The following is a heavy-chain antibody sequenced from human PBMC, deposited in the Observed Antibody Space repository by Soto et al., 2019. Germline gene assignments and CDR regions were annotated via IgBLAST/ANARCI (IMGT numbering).Heavy chain of an antibody. D-gene: IGHD3-10*01. CDR2: ISYDGTSN. CDR1: GFTFGYYA. Sequence: PGGSLRLSCAASGFTFGYYAMHWVRQAPGKGLGWMSFISYDGTSNNDADSVKGRFTISRDNSKNTLYLQMNSLRPEDTAVYYCARDSMGFDYWGQGTLVTVSS. J-gene: IGHJ4*02. CDR3: ARDSMGFDY. V-gene: IGHV3-30-3*01.